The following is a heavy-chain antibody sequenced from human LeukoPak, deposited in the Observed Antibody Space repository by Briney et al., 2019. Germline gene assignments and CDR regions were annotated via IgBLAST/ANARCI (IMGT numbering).Heavy chain of an antibody. CDR1: GFTVSNNY. J-gene: IGHJ4*02. V-gene: IGHV3-66*01. CDR3: ARDPPAVTANTYG. D-gene: IGHD5-18*01. CDR2: IYSGGTT. Sequence: GGSLRLSCAASGFTVSNNYMNWVRQAPGKGLEWVSLIYSGGTTYYADSVKGRFTISRDGSKSTLYLQMNSLRVEDTAVYYCARDPPAVTANTYGWGQGTLVTVSS.